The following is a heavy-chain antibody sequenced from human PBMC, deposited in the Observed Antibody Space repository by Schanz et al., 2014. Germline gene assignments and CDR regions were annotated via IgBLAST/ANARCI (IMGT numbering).Heavy chain of an antibody. CDR2: ISASGGTT. CDR3: ARDRRNADLDY. V-gene: IGHV3-23*01. CDR1: GFTFSSYA. D-gene: IGHD1-1*01. J-gene: IGHJ4*02. Sequence: EVQLMESGGGLVKPGGSLRLSCAASGFTFSSYAMSWVRQAPGKGLEWVSAISASGGTTYYADSVKGRFTISRDNSKNTLYLQMNSLRAEDTALYYCARDRRNADLDYWGQGTLVTVSS.